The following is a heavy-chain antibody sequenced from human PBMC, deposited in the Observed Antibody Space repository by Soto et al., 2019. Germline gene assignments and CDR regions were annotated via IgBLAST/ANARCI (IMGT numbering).Heavy chain of an antibody. CDR3: ARRQTPSRRGGMDV. D-gene: IGHD6-13*01. V-gene: IGHV4-39*01. CDR1: GGYISRSSYY. J-gene: IGHJ6*02. CDR2: IYYSGST. Sequence: SETRSLNCTVSGGYISRSSYYWGWIRQPPGKGLEWIGSIYYSGSTYYNPSLKSRVTISVDTSKNQFSLKLSSVTAADTAVYYCARRQTPSRRGGMDVWGQGTTVTVS.